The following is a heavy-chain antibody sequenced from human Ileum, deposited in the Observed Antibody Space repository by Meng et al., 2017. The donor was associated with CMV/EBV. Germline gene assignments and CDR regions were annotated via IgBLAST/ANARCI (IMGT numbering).Heavy chain of an antibody. CDR2: TYYRSKWRN. CDR1: GDSVSNNYVA. D-gene: IGHD3-16*01. Sequence: SQTRSLTGDISGDSVSNNYVAWNWIRQSPSRGLEWLGRTYYRSKWRNDYALSVKTRININADTSKNQFSLRLNSVTPEDTAVYYCARVDGGTFDVWGQGTMVTVSS. J-gene: IGHJ3*01. CDR3: ARVDGGTFDV. V-gene: IGHV6-1*01.